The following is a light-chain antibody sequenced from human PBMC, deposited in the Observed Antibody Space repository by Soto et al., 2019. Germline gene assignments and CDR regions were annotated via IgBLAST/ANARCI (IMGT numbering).Light chain of an antibody. CDR2: STN. CDR3: VLYMGSAV. Sequence: QTVVTQEPSFSVSPGGTVTLTCGLSSGSVSTSYYPSWYQQTPGQAPRTLIYSTNTRSSGVPDRFSGSILGNKAALTITGAQADDESDYYCVLYMGSAVFGGGTKLTVL. V-gene: IGLV8-61*01. CDR1: SGSVSTSYY. J-gene: IGLJ2*01.